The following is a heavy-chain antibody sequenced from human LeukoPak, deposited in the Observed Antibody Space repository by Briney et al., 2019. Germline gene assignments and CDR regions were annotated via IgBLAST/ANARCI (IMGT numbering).Heavy chain of an antibody. Sequence: PGGSLRLSCAASGFTVSSNYMSWVRQAPGKGLEWVSVIYSGGSTYYADSVKGRFTISRDNPKNTLYLQMNSLRAEDTAVYYCARELAGNNGWYRWFDPWGQGSLVIVSS. CDR1: GFTVSSNY. J-gene: IGHJ5*02. V-gene: IGHV3-53*01. D-gene: IGHD6-19*01. CDR3: ARELAGNNGWYRWFDP. CDR2: IYSGGST.